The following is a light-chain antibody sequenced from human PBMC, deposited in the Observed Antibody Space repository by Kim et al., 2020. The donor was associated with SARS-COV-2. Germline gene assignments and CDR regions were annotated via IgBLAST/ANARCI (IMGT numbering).Light chain of an antibody. J-gene: IGLJ3*02. V-gene: IGLV1-36*01. Sequence: RQRGNIACSGSSSNIGNNAVNWYQQLPGKAPKLLIYYDDLLPSGVSDRFSGSKSGTSASLAISGLQSEDEADYYCAAWDDRLNGWVFGGGTKLTVL. CDR2: YDD. CDR3: AAWDDRLNGWV. CDR1: SSNIGNNA.